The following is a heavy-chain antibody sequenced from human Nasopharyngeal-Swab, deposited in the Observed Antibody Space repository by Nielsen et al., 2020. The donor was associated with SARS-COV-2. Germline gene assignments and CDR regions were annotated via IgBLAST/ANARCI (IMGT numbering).Heavy chain of an antibody. CDR3: ARADSSGWFFSD. CDR2: ISSSDSTT. J-gene: IGHJ4*02. Sequence: VRQAPGKGLEWVSYISSSDSTTYYADSVKGRFTISRDNAKNSLYRQMNSLRVEDTGVYYCARADSSGWFFSDWGRGTLVTVSS. D-gene: IGHD6-19*01. V-gene: IGHV3-48*03.